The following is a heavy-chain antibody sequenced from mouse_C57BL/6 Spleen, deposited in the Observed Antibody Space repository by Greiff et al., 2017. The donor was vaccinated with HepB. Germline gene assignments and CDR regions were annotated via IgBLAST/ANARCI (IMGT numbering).Heavy chain of an antibody. CDR3: AREGYYYGSSFEGFYAMDY. V-gene: IGHV1-39*01. CDR1: GYSFTDYN. Sequence: EVQLKESGPELVKPGASVKISCKASGYSFTDYNMNWVKQSNGKSLEWIGVINPNYGTTSYNQKFKGKATLTVDQSSSTAYMQLNSLTSEDSAVYYCAREGYYYGSSFEGFYAMDYWGQGTSVTVSS. D-gene: IGHD1-1*01. J-gene: IGHJ4*01. CDR2: INPNYGTT.